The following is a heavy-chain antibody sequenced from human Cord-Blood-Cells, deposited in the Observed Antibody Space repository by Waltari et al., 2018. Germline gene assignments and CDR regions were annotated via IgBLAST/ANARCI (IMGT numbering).Heavy chain of an antibody. CDR2: ISSSSSYI. CDR1: GFTFSSYS. Sequence: EVQLVESGGGLVKPGGSLRLSCAASGFTFSSYSMNWVRQAPGKGLGWVSSISSSSSYIYYADSVKGRFTISRDNAKNSLYLQMNSLRAEDTAVYYCARDPEVGATFAFDIWGQGTMVTVSS. D-gene: IGHD1-26*01. CDR3: ARDPEVGATFAFDI. V-gene: IGHV3-21*01. J-gene: IGHJ3*02.